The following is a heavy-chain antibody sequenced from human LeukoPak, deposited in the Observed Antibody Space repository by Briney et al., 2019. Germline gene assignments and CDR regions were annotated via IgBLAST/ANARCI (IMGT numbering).Heavy chain of an antibody. CDR3: ARLTYYDILTGNL. D-gene: IGHD3-9*01. CDR1: GYTFTGYY. J-gene: IGHJ1*01. V-gene: IGHV1-2*02. CDR2: INPNSGVT. Sequence: ASVKVSCKASGYTFTGYYMHWVRQAPGQGLEWMGWINPNSGVTNYAQKFQGRVTMTSDTSISTAYMELNRLRSDDTAVYYCARLTYYDILTGNLWGQGTLVTVSS.